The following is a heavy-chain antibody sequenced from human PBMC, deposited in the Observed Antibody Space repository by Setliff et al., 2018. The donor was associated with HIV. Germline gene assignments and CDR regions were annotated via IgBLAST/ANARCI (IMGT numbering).Heavy chain of an antibody. Sequence: SEILSLTCAVYGGSLNGYYWSWIRQPPGKGLEWIGEINHSGSTNYNPSLKSRVTMSVDKSKNQFSLRLSSVTAADTAVYYCARARRAGSGPKYFQHWGQGTLVTVSS. CDR2: INHSGST. V-gene: IGHV4-34*01. CDR1: GGSLNGYY. J-gene: IGHJ1*01. CDR3: ARARRAGSGPKYFQH. D-gene: IGHD2-15*01.